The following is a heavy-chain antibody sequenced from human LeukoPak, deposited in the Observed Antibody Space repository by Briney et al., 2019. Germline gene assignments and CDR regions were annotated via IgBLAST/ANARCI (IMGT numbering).Heavy chain of an antibody. CDR1: GFTFSTYT. Sequence: GGSLRLSCAASGFTFSTYTMTWVRQAPGGGLEWVSRIGGDGGRINYADSVKGRFTISRDNAKNTLYLQMNSLRAEDTAIYYCTSPPHIVGAAGGYWGQGTLATVSS. CDR2: IGGDGGRI. CDR3: TSPPHIVGAAGGY. J-gene: IGHJ4*02. D-gene: IGHD1-26*01. V-gene: IGHV3-74*01.